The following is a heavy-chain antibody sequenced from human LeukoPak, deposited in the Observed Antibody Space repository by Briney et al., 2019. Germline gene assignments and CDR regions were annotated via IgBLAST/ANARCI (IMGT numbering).Heavy chain of an antibody. CDR1: GGTLSGYA. Sequence: ASVKVSCKASGGTLSGYAISWVRQAPGQGLEWMGWISAYNGNTNYAQKLQGRVTMTTDTSTSTACMELRSLRSDDTAVYYCARTGPQKGTIFDPWGQGTLVTVSS. J-gene: IGHJ5*02. V-gene: IGHV1-18*01. D-gene: IGHD1-14*01. CDR2: ISAYNGNT. CDR3: ARTGPQKGTIFDP.